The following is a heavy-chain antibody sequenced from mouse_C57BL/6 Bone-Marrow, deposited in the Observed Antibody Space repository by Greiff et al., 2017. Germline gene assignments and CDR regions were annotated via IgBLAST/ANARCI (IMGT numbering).Heavy chain of an antibody. V-gene: IGHV2-2*01. CDR2: IWRGGST. CDR3: AKGVWAWFAY. CDR1: GFSFTSYG. Sequence: QVQLQQSGPGLVQPSQCLSITCTASGFSFTSYGVHWVRQSPGQGLEWLGVIWRGGSTDNYAAFISRLSISKDNSKSQVIFKMNSLHADDTAIYYCAKGVWAWFAYWGQGTLVTVSA. J-gene: IGHJ3*01.